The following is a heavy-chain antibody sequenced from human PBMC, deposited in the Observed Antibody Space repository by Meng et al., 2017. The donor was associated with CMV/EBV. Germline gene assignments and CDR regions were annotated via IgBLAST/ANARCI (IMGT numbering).Heavy chain of an antibody. CDR3: ARLAAISYLSLGWFDP. CDR1: GGSISSYY. CDR2: IYYSGST. Sequence: VSLRLSCTVSGGSISSYYWSWIRQPPGKGLEWIGYIYYSGSTNYNPSLKSRVTISVDTSKNQFSLKLSSVTAADTAVYYCARLAAISYLSLGWFDPWGQGTLVTVSS. V-gene: IGHV4-59*01. D-gene: IGHD2-2*02. J-gene: IGHJ5*02.